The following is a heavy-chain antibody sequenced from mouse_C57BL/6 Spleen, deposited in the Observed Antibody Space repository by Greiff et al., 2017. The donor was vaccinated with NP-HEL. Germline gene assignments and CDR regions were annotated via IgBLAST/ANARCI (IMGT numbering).Heavy chain of an antibody. CDR2: IYPGSGST. J-gene: IGHJ3*01. Sequence: QVQLKQPGAELVKPGASVKMSCKASGYTFTSYWITWVKQRPGQGLEWIGDIYPGSGSTNYNEKFKSKATLTVDTSSSTAYMQLSSLTSEDSAVYYCAREGPYYYGSRRGFAYWGQGTLVTVSA. D-gene: IGHD1-1*01. CDR3: AREGPYYYGSRRGFAY. V-gene: IGHV1-55*01. CDR1: GYTFTSYW.